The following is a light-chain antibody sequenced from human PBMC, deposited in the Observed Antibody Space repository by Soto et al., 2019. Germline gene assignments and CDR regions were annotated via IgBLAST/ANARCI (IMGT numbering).Light chain of an antibody. CDR1: QSVSSIY. CDR3: QQYGSSALT. V-gene: IGKV3-20*01. Sequence: EIVLTQSPGTLSLSPGERATLSCRASQSVSSIYLAWNQQKPGQAPRLLIYGASSRPTGIPDRFSGSGSGTDFTLTISRLEPEDFEVYYCQQYGSSALTFGGGTKVDIK. CDR2: GAS. J-gene: IGKJ4*01.